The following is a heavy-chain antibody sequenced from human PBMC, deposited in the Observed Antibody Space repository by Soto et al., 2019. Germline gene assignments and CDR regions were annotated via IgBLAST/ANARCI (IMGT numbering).Heavy chain of an antibody. J-gene: IGHJ4*02. CDR3: ARGLYYFDY. CDR2: IKQDGSEK. Sequence: PGGSLRLSCAASGLTFSSYWMSWVRQAPGKGLEWVANIKQDGSEKYYVDSVKGRFTISRDNAKNSLYLQMNSLRAEDTAVYYCARGLYYFDYWGQGTLVTVSS. CDR1: GLTFSSYW. V-gene: IGHV3-7*01.